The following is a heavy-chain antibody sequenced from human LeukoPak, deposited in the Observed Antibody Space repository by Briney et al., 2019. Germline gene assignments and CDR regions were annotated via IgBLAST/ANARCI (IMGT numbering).Heavy chain of an antibody. D-gene: IGHD1-26*01. CDR1: TFTFDDYG. CDR2: TNWNGGST. Sequence: AGSLRLSCAAYTFTFDDYGMSWVRQAQGKGLEWASGTNWNGGSTGYTDSVKGRFTISRDNAKNSLYLQMNSLRAEDTALYYCARSAQSGIVGATEVDVWGKGTTVTVSS. J-gene: IGHJ6*04. V-gene: IGHV3-20*04. CDR3: ARSAQSGIVGATEVDV.